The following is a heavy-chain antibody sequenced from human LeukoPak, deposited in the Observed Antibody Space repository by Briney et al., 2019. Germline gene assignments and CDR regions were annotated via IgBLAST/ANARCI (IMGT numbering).Heavy chain of an antibody. CDR2: ISAYNGNT. J-gene: IGHJ4*02. CDR1: GYTFTSYG. Sequence: ASVKVSCKASGYTFTSYGISWVRQAPGQGLEWMGWISAYNGNTNYAQKLQGRVTMTTDTSTSTAYMELRSLRPDDTAVYYCARDGIAVAGTLKTLPDYWGQGTLVTVSS. D-gene: IGHD6-19*01. V-gene: IGHV1-18*01. CDR3: ARDGIAVAGTLKTLPDY.